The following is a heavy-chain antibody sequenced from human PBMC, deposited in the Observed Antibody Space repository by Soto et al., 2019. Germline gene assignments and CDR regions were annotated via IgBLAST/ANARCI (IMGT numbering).Heavy chain of an antibody. CDR3: ARALEVNYDDYVGY. V-gene: IGHV3-33*01. J-gene: IGHJ4*02. CDR2: IWYDGNNK. Sequence: QVQLVESGGGVVQPGRSLRLSCAASGFTFSSYGMHWVRQAPGKGLEWVAVIWYDGNNKYYADSVKGRFTISRDNSKTTLYLQMNSLRAEDTAVYYCARALEVNYDDYVGYWGQGTLVTVSS. CDR1: GFTFSSYG. D-gene: IGHD1-7*01.